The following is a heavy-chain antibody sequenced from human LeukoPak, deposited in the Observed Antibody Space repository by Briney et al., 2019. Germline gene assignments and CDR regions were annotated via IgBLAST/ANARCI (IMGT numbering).Heavy chain of an antibody. CDR1: GFTFSSYA. Sequence: GGSLRLSCAASGFTFSSYAMSWVRQAPGKGLEWVSAISGSGGSTYYADSVKGRFTISRDNSKNTLYLQMNSLRAEDTAVYYCAKDAIWGNSKYNWFDPWGQGTLVTVSS. D-gene: IGHD7-27*01. J-gene: IGHJ5*02. CDR2: ISGSGGST. CDR3: AKDAIWGNSKYNWFDP. V-gene: IGHV3-23*01.